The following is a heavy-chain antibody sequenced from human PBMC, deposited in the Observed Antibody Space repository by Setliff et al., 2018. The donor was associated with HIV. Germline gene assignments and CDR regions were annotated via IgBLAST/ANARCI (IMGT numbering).Heavy chain of an antibody. Sequence: SETLSLTCTVSGGSFSSTTYSWGWIRQPPGMGLEWVGSIHSSGTADYNPSLKSRVSMSVDTSRSQFSLKLRSVTAADTAVYYCARHKTNYDFYAFDVWGQGTMVTV. J-gene: IGHJ3*01. CDR2: IHSSGTA. D-gene: IGHD3-3*01. V-gene: IGHV4-39*01. CDR3: ARHKTNYDFYAFDV. CDR1: GGSFSSTTYS.